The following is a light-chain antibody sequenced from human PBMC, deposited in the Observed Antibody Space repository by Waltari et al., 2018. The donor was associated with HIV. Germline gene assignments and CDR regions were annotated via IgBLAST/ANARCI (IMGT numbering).Light chain of an antibody. J-gene: IGKJ1*01. CDR2: DAS. CDR3: HQYNSWQGT. V-gene: IGKV3-15*01. Sequence: EIVMTQSPATLSVSPGERATLSCRASQRISNNLAWYQQKAGQAPRLLIYDASTRATGIPARFSGIGSGTEFTLTISGLQSEDFAVYYCHQYNSWQGTFGPGTEGTSN. CDR1: QRISNN.